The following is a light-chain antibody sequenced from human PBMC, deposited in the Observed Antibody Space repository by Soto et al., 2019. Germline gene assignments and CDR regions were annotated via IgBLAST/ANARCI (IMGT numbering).Light chain of an antibody. CDR2: AAS. J-gene: IGKJ4*01. Sequence: DIQMTQSPSSVSASVGDRVTITCRASQGIDNWLAWYQQKPGKAPNLLISAASNLHAGVPTRFSGSGSGTEFTLTISSLQPEDFATYFCLQGDSFPLAFGGGTKVEIK. CDR3: LQGDSFPLA. V-gene: IGKV1-12*01. CDR1: QGIDNW.